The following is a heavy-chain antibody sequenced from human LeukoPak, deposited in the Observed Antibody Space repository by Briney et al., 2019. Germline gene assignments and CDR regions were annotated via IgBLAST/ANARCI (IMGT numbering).Heavy chain of an antibody. J-gene: IGHJ4*02. D-gene: IGHD3-22*01. CDR1: GYTFIDYT. V-gene: IGHV1-3*01. CDR3: ANPRYDSSGYYYVG. CDR2: INGGSGNT. Sequence: ASVKVSCKASGYTFIDYTTHWLRQAPGQRLDWMGWINGGSGNTKYSPEFQGRVTITRDTSASTGYMELSSLRSEDTAVYYCANPRYDSSGYYYVGWGQGTLVTVSS.